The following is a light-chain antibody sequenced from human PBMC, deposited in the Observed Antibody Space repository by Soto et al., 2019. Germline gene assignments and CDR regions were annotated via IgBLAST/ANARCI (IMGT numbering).Light chain of an antibody. J-gene: IGLJ1*01. CDR2: EVS. CDR3: SSSTSSSALGV. Sequence: QSALTQPASVSGSPGQSITISCTGTSSDVGGYNYVSWYQQHPGKAPKLIIYEVSNRPSAVSNRFSGSKSGNTASLTISGLQAQDEADYDCSSSTSSSALGVFGTGTKLTVL. CDR1: SSDVGGYNY. V-gene: IGLV2-14*01.